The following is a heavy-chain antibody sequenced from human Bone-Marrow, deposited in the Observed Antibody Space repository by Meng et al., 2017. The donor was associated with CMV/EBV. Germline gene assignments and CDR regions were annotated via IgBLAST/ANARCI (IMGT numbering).Heavy chain of an antibody. D-gene: IGHD3-9*01. Sequence: ASVKVSCKVSEYTLSEVSTHWVRQVPGKGLEWMGGFDPEDGETIFAQKFQGRVTMTEDTSTDTAYMELSSLRSEDTAVYYCATLGVRYLAGYCGQGTLVTVSS. CDR1: EYTLSEVS. CDR3: ATLGVRYLAGY. V-gene: IGHV1-24*01. J-gene: IGHJ4*02. CDR2: FDPEDGET.